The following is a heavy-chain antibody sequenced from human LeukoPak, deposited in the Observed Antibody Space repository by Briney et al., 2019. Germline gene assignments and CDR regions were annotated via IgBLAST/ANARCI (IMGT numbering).Heavy chain of an antibody. Sequence: ASVKVSCKAFGYTFTGYYIHWVRQAPGQGPEWMGWINPNSGGTNYAQKFQGRVAMTRDTSITTVHMELSRLRSDATAVFYCARGFAAALGYFDFWGQGTLVTVSS. CDR3: ARGFAAALGYFDF. CDR2: INPNSGGT. CDR1: GYTFTGYY. V-gene: IGHV1-2*02. D-gene: IGHD2-15*01. J-gene: IGHJ4*02.